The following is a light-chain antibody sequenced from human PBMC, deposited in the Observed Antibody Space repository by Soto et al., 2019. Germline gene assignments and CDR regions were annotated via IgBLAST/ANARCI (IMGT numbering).Light chain of an antibody. Sequence: QSALTQPASVSGSPEQSITISCSGTSSDVGGYNYVSWYQQHPGKAPKLMIYEVTNRPSGVSSRFSGSKSGNTASLTISGLQAEDEADYYCSSYTNSITLVVFGGGTKVTVL. CDR2: EVT. CDR1: SSDVGGYNY. CDR3: SSYTNSITLVV. V-gene: IGLV2-14*01. J-gene: IGLJ2*01.